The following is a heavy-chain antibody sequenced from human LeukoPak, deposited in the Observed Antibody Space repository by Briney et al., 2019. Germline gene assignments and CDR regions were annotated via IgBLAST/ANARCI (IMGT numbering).Heavy chain of an antibody. CDR3: ARGFYGGYYYYYYMDV. V-gene: IGHV5-51*01. CDR1: GYSFTSYW. CDR2: IYPGYSDT. J-gene: IGHJ6*03. Sequence: ESLKISCKCSGYSFTSYWIGGVRPMPGKGLEWMAIIYPGYSDTRYSPSFQGPVTISADRTISTAYLQWSSLRASDTAMYYCARGFYGGYYYYYYMDVWGKGTTVTISS. D-gene: IGHD4/OR15-4a*01.